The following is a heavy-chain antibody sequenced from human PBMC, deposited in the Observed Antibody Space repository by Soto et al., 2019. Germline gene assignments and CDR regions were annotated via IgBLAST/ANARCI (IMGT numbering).Heavy chain of an antibody. V-gene: IGHV1-18*04. Sequence: QVELVQSGAEVKNPGASVTVSCKASGEFFTTYGISWVRQAPGQGLEWMGWISTFSTNTNYAPKFQGRLLLTADTSTTTAHMELRSMSPDDTAVYYCARWAGRVRDYGGPFDYWGQGSLVTVSP. CDR2: ISTFSTNT. D-gene: IGHD4-17*01. CDR1: GEFFTTYG. CDR3: ARWAGRVRDYGGPFDY. J-gene: IGHJ4*02.